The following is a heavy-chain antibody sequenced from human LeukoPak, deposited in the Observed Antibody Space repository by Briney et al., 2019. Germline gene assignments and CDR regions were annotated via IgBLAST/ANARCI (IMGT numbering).Heavy chain of an antibody. CDR2: INPNSGGT. D-gene: IGHD4-17*01. V-gene: IGHV1-2*02. CDR1: GYTFTGYY. J-gene: IGHJ4*02. CDR3: ARVQRPGPVTPTFDY. Sequence: ASVTVSFTASGYTFTGYYMHWVRQAPGQGLEWMGCINPNSGGTNYAQKFQGRVTMTRDTSISTAYMELSRLRSDDTAVYYCARVQRPGPVTPTFDYWGQGTLVTVSS.